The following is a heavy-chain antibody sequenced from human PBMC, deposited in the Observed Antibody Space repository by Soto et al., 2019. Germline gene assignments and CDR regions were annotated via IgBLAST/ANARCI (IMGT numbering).Heavy chain of an antibody. J-gene: IGHJ4*02. D-gene: IGHD6-13*01. CDR3: ARGYRQSGYSSSWVFDY. CDR1: GGSINSGGYY. V-gene: IGHV4-31*03. CDR2: MYYSGST. Sequence: QVQLRESGPGLVKPSQTLSLTCTVSGGSINSGGYYWNWIRQHPGKGLEWIGYMYYSGSTYYNPFLRSRVIISADTSENHFSLKLSSATAAGTAVYFWARGYRQSGYSSSWVFDYWGQGTLVNVSS.